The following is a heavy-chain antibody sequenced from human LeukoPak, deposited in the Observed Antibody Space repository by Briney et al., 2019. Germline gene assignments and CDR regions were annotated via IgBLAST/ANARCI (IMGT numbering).Heavy chain of an antibody. D-gene: IGHD6-6*01. CDR2: IIPIFGKA. CDR1: GGTFSSYA. CDR3: AREYSSSSLGY. Sequence: SVKVSCKASGGTFSSYAISWVRQAPGQGLEWRGGIIPIFGKAHYAQKFQGRVTITTDESTSTAYMELSSLRSEDTAVYYCAREYSSSSLGYWGQGTLVTVSS. J-gene: IGHJ4*02. V-gene: IGHV1-69*05.